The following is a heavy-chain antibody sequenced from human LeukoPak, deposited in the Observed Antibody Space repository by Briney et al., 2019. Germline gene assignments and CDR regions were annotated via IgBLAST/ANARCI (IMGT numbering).Heavy chain of an antibody. CDR3: ARIFRYQLVDYYALDV. D-gene: IGHD2-2*01. CDR1: GFSFSDYA. V-gene: IGHV3-21*01. J-gene: IGHJ6*02. CDR2: ISSNSAYI. Sequence: GGSLRLSCAASGFSFSDYAMDWVRQAPGKGLEWVSAISSNSAYIFYAESVEGRFTISRDNAKSSVSLQMNSLRDDDTAVYYCARIFRYQLVDYYALDVWGQGTTVTVSS.